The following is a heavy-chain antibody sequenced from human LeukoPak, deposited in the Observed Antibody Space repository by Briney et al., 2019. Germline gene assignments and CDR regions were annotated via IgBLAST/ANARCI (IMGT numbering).Heavy chain of an antibody. CDR3: ARHPGYYYGMDV. J-gene: IGHJ6*02. D-gene: IGHD3-9*01. V-gene: IGHV4-39*01. Sequence: SETLSLTCTVSGGSIRGTSYYWGWIRQPPEKGLEWIGNFSYGGSTYYNPSLKSRVTISVDTSKNEFSLKLSSVTAADTAVYYCARHPGYYYGMDVWGQGTTVTVSS. CDR1: GGSIRGTSYY. CDR2: FSYGGST.